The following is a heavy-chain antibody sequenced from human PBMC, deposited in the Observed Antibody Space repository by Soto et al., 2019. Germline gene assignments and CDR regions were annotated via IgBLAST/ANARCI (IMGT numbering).Heavy chain of an antibody. V-gene: IGHV4-59*01. J-gene: IGHJ6*02. Sequence: SETMSLPCTVSGGSINNYSWSWLRQPPGKGLEWIGYINDSGSTNYNASLKSRVTMSIDTSENQFSLKLSSVTAADTAVYYCARLLTMVRGYGMDVWGLGTTVTVSS. CDR2: INDSGST. CDR3: ARLLTMVRGYGMDV. CDR1: GGSINNYS. D-gene: IGHD3-10*01.